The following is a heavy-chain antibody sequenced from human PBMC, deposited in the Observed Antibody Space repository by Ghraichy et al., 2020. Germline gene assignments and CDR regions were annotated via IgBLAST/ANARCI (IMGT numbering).Heavy chain of an antibody. D-gene: IGHD6-13*01. Sequence: GSPRLSCAASGFPFSNYEMNWVRQAPGKGLEWVSFISLNDNRIYYVDSVRGRFTISRDNAKNSLYLQMNSLRVEDTAVYYCSRDRPVAAADYWGLGTLVTVSS. V-gene: IGHV3-48*01. CDR2: ISLNDNRI. CDR3: SRDRPVAAADY. CDR1: GFPFSNYE. J-gene: IGHJ4*02.